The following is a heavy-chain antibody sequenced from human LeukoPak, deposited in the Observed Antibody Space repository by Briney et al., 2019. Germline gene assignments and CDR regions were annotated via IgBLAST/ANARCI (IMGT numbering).Heavy chain of an antibody. D-gene: IGHD6-19*01. CDR1: GFTVSSNY. CDR2: IYSGGST. CDR3: ARVRIYSSGWYWGYYFDY. Sequence: GGSLRLSCAASGFTVSSNYMSWVRQAPGKGLEWVSVIYSGGSTYYADSVKGRFTISRDNPKNTLYLQMNSLRAEDTAVYYCARVRIYSSGWYWGYYFDYWGQGTLVTVSS. V-gene: IGHV3-66*01. J-gene: IGHJ4*02.